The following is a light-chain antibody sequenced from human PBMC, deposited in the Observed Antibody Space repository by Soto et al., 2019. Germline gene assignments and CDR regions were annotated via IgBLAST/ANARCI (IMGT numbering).Light chain of an antibody. J-gene: IGKJ3*01. CDR2: DTS. CDR3: QQRGNWPPGFT. CDR1: QSVSIH. Sequence: EIVLTQSPATLSLSPGERATLSCRASQSVSIHLAWYQQKGGQAPRLLIYDTSNRATGIPARFSGSGSGTDFTLTISSLGTEDSAVYYCQQRGNWPPGFTFGPGTKVDIK. V-gene: IGKV3-11*01.